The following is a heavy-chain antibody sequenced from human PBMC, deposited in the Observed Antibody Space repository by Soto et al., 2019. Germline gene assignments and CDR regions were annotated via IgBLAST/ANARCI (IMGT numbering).Heavy chain of an antibody. CDR3: ARAQDIAARPFDS. CDR1: GYTFAIYG. Sequence: QVPLVQSGAEVKKPGASVKVSCKASGYTFAIYGIHWVRQAPGQGLEWMGWISAYNGNTKYAQKLQGRVTMTTDTSTSTAYMELRSLISDDTAVYYCARAQDIAARPFDSWGQGTLVTVSS. J-gene: IGHJ4*02. D-gene: IGHD6-6*01. V-gene: IGHV1-18*04. CDR2: ISAYNGNT.